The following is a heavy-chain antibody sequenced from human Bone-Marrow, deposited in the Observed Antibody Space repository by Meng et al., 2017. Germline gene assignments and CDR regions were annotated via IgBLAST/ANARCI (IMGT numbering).Heavy chain of an antibody. CDR3: ARDSGSYLPEDY. D-gene: IGHD1-26*01. CDR2: IKQDGSEK. V-gene: IGHV3-7*01. Sequence: GGPLRPSCAASGFTFSSYWMSWVRQAPGKGLERVANIKQDGSEKYYVDSVKGRFTISRDNAKNSLYLQMNSLRAEDTAVYYCARDSGSYLPEDYWGQGTLVTVSS. CDR1: GFTFSSYW. J-gene: IGHJ4*02.